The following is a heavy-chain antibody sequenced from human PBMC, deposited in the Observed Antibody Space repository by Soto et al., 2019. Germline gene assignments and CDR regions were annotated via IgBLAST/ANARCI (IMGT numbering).Heavy chain of an antibody. Sequence: QEQLVQSGAEVKKPGSSVKVSCKASGGTFSSYVITWVRKAPGQGLGWMGGIIPMFGTGNYAQKFQGRITITADDSTSTAYMELSSLRSEDTAIYYCARRMAAAGSFDSWGQGTMVTVSS. V-gene: IGHV1-69*01. CDR1: GGTFSSYV. D-gene: IGHD6-13*01. CDR2: IIPMFGTG. J-gene: IGHJ4*02. CDR3: ARRMAAAGSFDS.